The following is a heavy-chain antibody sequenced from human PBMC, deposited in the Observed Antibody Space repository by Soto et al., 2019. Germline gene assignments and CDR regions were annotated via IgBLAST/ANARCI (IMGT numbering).Heavy chain of an antibody. CDR1: GGTFSNYA. Sequence: QVQLEQSGAEVRKPGSSVKVSCKTSGGTFSNYAMSWVRQAPGQGLEWLGGIIPIFGSTDYAQKLRGRVTIAADAATSTASMELSCLTSADSALYYCAMGLLPPAIAISSFALDVWGQGTTVTVSS. D-gene: IGHD2-2*01. V-gene: IGHV1-69*01. CDR2: IIPIFGST. J-gene: IGHJ6*02. CDR3: AMGLLPPAIAISSFALDV.